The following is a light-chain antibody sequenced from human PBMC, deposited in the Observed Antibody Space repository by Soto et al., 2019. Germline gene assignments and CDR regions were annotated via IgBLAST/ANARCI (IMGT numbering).Light chain of an antibody. CDR2: GAS. Sequence: DIQMTQSPSSLSASVGDRVTITCRTSQDISNYLAWYQQKAGKVTKIVIYGASTLQSGVPSRFSGSGSATDFTLTISSLQPEDVASYYCQKYNSAPYTFGQGTKVDIK. CDR3: QKYNSAPYT. J-gene: IGKJ2*01. CDR1: QDISNY. V-gene: IGKV1-27*01.